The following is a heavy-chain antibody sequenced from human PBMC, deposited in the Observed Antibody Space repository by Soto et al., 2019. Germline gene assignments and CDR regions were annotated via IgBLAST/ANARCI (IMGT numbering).Heavy chain of an antibody. CDR3: AKVIDYGALEY. CDR2: ISYDGSNK. Sequence: GGSLRLSCAASGFTFSSYGMHWVRQAPGKGLEWVAVISYDGSNKYYADSVKGRFTISRDNSKNTLYLQMNSLRAEDTAVYYCAKVIDYGALEYWGQGTLVTVSS. V-gene: IGHV3-30*18. D-gene: IGHD4-17*01. CDR1: GFTFSSYG. J-gene: IGHJ4*02.